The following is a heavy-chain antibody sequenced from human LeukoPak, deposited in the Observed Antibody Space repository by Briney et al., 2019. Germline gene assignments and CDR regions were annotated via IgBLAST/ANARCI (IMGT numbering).Heavy chain of an antibody. D-gene: IGHD3-10*01. CDR1: GGSMGDHY. J-gene: IGHJ6*03. CDR2: FYATGNT. V-gene: IGHV4-4*09. CDR3: VRHFRKDYPDSGSSQYFHYIDV. Sequence: SEPLSLTCAVSGGSMGDHYWSWIRQTPGTTLEWIGYFYATGNTNYNPSLNGRVTISLDTPKNRFSLSLRSVTAADTALYYCVRHFRKDYPDSGSSQYFHYIDVWGKGTTVTVSS.